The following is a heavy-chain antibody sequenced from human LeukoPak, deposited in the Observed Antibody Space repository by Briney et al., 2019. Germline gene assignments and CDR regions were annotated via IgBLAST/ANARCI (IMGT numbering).Heavy chain of an antibody. Sequence: SETLSLTCTVSGGSLGPCYYWGWIRQPPGKGLEWIGTFHHSGTTYYSPSLKGRVTTSGDTSKNQFSLKLTSVTAADTAVYYCVRLGCSNFDPPHLWDRGTLVTVSS. D-gene: IGHD1-1*01. CDR3: VRLGCSNFDPPHL. CDR1: GGSLGPCYY. J-gene: IGHJ5*02. V-gene: IGHV4-38-2*02. CDR2: FHHSGTT.